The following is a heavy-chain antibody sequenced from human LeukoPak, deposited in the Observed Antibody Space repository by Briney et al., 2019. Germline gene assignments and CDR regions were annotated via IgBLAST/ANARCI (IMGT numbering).Heavy chain of an antibody. CDR1: GGSISSSNW. CDR2: IYHSGST. CDR3: ARGLARMEYCSTTSCFGARYYYYYGMDV. J-gene: IGHJ6*02. Sequence: PSETLSLTCAVSGGSISSSNWWSWVRQPPGKGLEWIGEIYHSGSTNYNPSLKSRVTISVDKSKNQFSLKLSSVAAADTAVYYCARGLARMEYCSTTSCFGARYYYYYGMDVWGQGTTVTVSS. V-gene: IGHV4-4*02. D-gene: IGHD2-2*01.